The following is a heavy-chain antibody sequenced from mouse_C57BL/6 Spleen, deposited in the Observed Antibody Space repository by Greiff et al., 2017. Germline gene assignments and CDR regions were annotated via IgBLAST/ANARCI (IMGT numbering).Heavy chain of an antibody. CDR3: AKGAMQDYYAMDY. CDR2: IDPSDSET. V-gene: IGHV1-52*01. Sequence: VQLQQPGAELVRPGSSVKLSCKASGYTFTSYWMHWVKQRPIQGLEWIGNIDPSDSETHYNQKFKDKATLTVDKSSSTAYMQLSSLTSEDSAVYYCAKGAMQDYYAMDYWGQGTSVTVSS. CDR1: GYTFTSYW. D-gene: IGHD6-5*01. J-gene: IGHJ4*01.